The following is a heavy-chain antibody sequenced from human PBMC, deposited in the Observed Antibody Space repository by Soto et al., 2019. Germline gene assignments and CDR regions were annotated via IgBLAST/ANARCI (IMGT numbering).Heavy chain of an antibody. CDR3: ATSYGSGDGAFVY. CDR2: VNPILSMS. V-gene: IGHV1-69*04. D-gene: IGHD3-10*01. Sequence: QVQLVQSGAEVKRPGSSVKVSCKASGDTFSFYSINWVRQAPGLGLEWMGRVNPILSMSNYAQRFPGRVTMTTAKSASAAYMELSGLPSVDSAMYFCATSYGSGDGAFVYWGQGALVTVSS. J-gene: IGHJ4*02. CDR1: GDTFSFYS.